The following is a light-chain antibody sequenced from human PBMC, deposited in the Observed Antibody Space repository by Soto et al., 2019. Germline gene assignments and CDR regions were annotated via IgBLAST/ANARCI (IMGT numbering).Light chain of an antibody. CDR1: SSNIGAGYD. V-gene: IGLV1-40*01. Sequence: QSALTQPPSVSGAPGQRVTISCTGSSSNIGAGYDVHWYQQLPGTAPKLLIYGNSNRPSGVPDRFSGSKSGTSASLAITGLQAEDVADYYCQSYDSSLSGSEVFGGGTKLTVL. CDR3: QSYDSSLSGSEV. J-gene: IGLJ3*02. CDR2: GNS.